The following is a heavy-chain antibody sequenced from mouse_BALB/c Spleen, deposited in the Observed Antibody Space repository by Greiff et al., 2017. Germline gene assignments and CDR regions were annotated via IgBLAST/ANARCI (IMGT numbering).Heavy chain of an antibody. CDR2: IDPETGGT. J-gene: IGHJ4*01. CDR1: GYTFTDYA. CDR3: TRRSIYDGYFAMDY. V-gene: IGHV1-15*01. Sequence: VQLHQSGAELVRPGASVTLSCKASGYTFTDYAMHWVKQTPVHGLEWIGAIDPETGGTAYNQKFKGKATLTADKSSSTAYMELRSLTSEDSAVYYCTRRSIYDGYFAMDYWGQGTSVTVSS. D-gene: IGHD2-3*01.